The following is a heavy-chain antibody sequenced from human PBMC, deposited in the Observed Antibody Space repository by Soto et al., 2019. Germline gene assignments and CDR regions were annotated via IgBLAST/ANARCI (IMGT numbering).Heavy chain of an antibody. J-gene: IGHJ4*02. CDR3: ARDYYYDSSGYYLG. CDR2: IIPIFGTA. CDR1: GGTFSSYA. D-gene: IGHD3-22*01. Sequence: QGQLVPPAAEVKKPGSSVTVSCKAPGGTFSSYAIRWVRHAPGQGLEWMGGIIPIFGTANYAQKFQGGVTITADESTSTAYMELSCLISEDTAVYYCARDYYYDSSGYYLGWGQGTLVTVSS. V-gene: IGHV1-69*01.